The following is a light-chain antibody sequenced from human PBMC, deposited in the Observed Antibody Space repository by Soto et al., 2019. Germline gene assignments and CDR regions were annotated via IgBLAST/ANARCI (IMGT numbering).Light chain of an antibody. CDR1: QSMSDW. J-gene: IGKJ1*01. Sequence: DIQMTQSPSTLSVYVGDRVTITCRASQSMSDWLAWYQQKPGKAPDLLIYKTSNLENGVTSRFSGSRSGAEFTLTISSLQPEDSAIYSFQQYYGYPWTFGPGTEVEVK. CDR2: KTS. CDR3: QQYYGYPWT. V-gene: IGKV1-5*03.